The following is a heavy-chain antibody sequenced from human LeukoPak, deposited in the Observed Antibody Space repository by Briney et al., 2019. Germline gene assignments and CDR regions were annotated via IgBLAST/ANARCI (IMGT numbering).Heavy chain of an antibody. D-gene: IGHD6-19*01. J-gene: IGHJ4*02. Sequence: GASVKVSCKASGYTFTSYYMHWVRQAPGQGLEWMGIINPSGGSTSYAQKFQGRVTMPRDTSTSTVYMELSSLRSEDTAVYYCARAQTLRQWLVGGFAYWGQGTLVTVSS. CDR3: ARAQTLRQWLVGGFAY. CDR2: INPSGGST. V-gene: IGHV1-46*01. CDR1: GYTFTSYY.